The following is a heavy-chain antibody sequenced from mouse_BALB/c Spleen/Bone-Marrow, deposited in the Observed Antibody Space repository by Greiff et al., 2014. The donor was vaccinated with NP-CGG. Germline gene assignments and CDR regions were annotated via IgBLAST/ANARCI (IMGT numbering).Heavy chain of an antibody. CDR3: ARDY. J-gene: IGHJ2*01. CDR2: INPSTGYA. V-gene: IGHV1-7*01. CDR1: GYTFTDTW. Sequence: QVQLQQSGPVLAKPGASVKMSCKASGYTFTDTWIHWIKQRPGQGLEWIGYINPSTGYAEYNQNFKDKATLTVDKSSSTAYMQLSSLTSEDSAVYYCARDYWGQGPTLTISS.